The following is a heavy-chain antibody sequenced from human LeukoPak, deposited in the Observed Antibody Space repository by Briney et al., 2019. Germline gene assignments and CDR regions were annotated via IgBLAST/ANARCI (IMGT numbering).Heavy chain of an antibody. CDR1: GYTFTGYY. CDR2: INPNSGGT. Sequence: ASVKVSCKASGYTFTGYYMNWVRQAPGQGLEWMGWINPNSGGTNYAQKFQGRVTMTRDTSISTAYMELSRLRSDDTAVYYCARSRSGSYSAWGQGSLVAVSS. J-gene: IGHJ4*02. CDR3: ARSRSGSYSA. D-gene: IGHD1-26*01. V-gene: IGHV1-2*02.